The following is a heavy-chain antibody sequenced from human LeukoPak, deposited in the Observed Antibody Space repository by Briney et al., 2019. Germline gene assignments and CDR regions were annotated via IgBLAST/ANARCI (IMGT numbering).Heavy chain of an antibody. V-gene: IGHV3-7*01. Sequence: GGSLRLSCAASGFTFSTYWMTWVRQAPGKGLEWVAHINQDGSAKNYVDSLKGRFTISRDNAKNSLFLQMNSLRADDTAVYYCARATTIAPQTLDYWGQGTLVTVSS. CDR1: GFTFSTYW. CDR3: ARATTIAPQTLDY. CDR2: INQDGSAK. D-gene: IGHD4-11*01. J-gene: IGHJ4*02.